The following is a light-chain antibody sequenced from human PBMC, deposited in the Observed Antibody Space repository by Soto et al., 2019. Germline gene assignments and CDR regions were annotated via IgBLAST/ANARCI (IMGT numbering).Light chain of an antibody. CDR2: GAS. Sequence: EIVMTQSPATLSVSPGERATLSCRASQSVSSNLAWYQQKPGQAPRLLIYGASTRATGIPARFSGSGSATEFTLTLSSLQSEDFALYYCQQYKNWPQTFGQGTKVEI. J-gene: IGKJ1*01. CDR1: QSVSSN. V-gene: IGKV3-15*01. CDR3: QQYKNWPQT.